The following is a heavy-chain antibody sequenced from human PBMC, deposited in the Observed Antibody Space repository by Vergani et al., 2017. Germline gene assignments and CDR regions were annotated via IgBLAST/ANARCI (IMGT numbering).Heavy chain of an antibody. CDR1: GGSISSGDHC. Sequence: QVQLQESGPGVVKPSQTLSLTCAVSGGSISSGDHCWTWIRQRPGKGLEWIGYIFYSGTTYDNPSLRSRLTISVDTSQNQFSLKLRSVTAADTAVYYCARVDTQVPATSRFYYMDVWGKGTTVVVSS. CDR3: ARVDTQVPATSRFYYMDV. J-gene: IGHJ6*03. CDR2: IFYSGTT. D-gene: IGHD6-25*01. V-gene: IGHV4-31*11.